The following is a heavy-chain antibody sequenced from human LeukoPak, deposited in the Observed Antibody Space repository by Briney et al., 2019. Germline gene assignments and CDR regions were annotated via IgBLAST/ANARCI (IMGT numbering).Heavy chain of an antibody. CDR2: INHSGST. J-gene: IGHJ5*02. Sequence: SETLSLTCAVYGGSFSDYYWSWIRQPPGKGLEWIGEINHSGSTNYNPSLKSRVTISVDTSKNQFSLKLSSVTAADTAVYYCAREAEFDWFDPWGQGTLVTVSS. D-gene: IGHD3-10*01. V-gene: IGHV4-34*01. CDR3: AREAEFDWFDP. CDR1: GGSFSDYY.